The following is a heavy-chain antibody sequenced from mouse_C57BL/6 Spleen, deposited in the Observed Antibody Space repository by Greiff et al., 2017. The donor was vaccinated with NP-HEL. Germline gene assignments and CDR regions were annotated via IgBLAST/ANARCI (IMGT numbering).Heavy chain of an antibody. D-gene: IGHD1-3*01. CDR2: LSDGGSYT. J-gene: IGHJ4*01. CDR1: GFTFSSYA. V-gene: IGHV5-4*03. Sequence: EVKLMESGGGLVKPGGSLKLSCAASGFTFSSYAMSWVRQTPEKRLEWVATLSDGGSYTYYPANVKGRFTISRDNAKNNLYLQMSHLKSEDTAMYYCARALNSYAMDYWGQGTSVTVSS. CDR3: ARALNSYAMDY.